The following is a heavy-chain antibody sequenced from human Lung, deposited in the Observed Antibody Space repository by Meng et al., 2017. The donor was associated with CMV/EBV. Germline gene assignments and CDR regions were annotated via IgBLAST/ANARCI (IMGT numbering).Heavy chain of an antibody. V-gene: IGHV1-2*02. Sequence: ASXXVSXKASGYTFTGYYMHWVRQAPGQGLEWMGWINPNSGGTNYAQKFQGRVTMTRDTSISTAYMELSRLRSDDTAVYYCARGVNYDILTGPWGQGTLVTVSS. CDR1: GYTFTGYY. D-gene: IGHD3-9*01. CDR3: ARGVNYDILTGP. CDR2: INPNSGGT. J-gene: IGHJ5*02.